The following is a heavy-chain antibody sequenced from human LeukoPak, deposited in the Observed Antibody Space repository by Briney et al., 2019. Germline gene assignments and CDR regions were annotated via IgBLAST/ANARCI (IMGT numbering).Heavy chain of an antibody. V-gene: IGHV3-66*01. D-gene: IGHD2-2*02. CDR2: IYSGGST. J-gene: IGHJ4*02. CDR1: GFTVSSNY. Sequence: GGSLRLSCAASGFTVSSNYMSWVRQAPGKGLEWVSVIYSGGSTYYADSVKGRFTFSRDNSKNTLYLQMNSLRAEDTAVYYCARACSSTSCYTPFGYWGQGTLVTVSS. CDR3: ARACSSTSCYTPFGY.